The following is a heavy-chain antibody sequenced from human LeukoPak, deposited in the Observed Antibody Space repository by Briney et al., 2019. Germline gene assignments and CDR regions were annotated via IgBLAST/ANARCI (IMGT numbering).Heavy chain of an antibody. D-gene: IGHD3-22*01. Sequence: GGSLRLSCVASGFSFNDYWMTWVRQAPGKGLEWVTVIWYDGSNKHYAESVKGRFSISRDNSKSTLYLQMNSLRAEDTAVYYCARARGVSTGYRPIDYWGQGTLVTVSS. CDR1: GFSFNDYW. CDR3: ARARGVSTGYRPIDY. J-gene: IGHJ4*02. CDR2: IWYDGSNK. V-gene: IGHV3-33*08.